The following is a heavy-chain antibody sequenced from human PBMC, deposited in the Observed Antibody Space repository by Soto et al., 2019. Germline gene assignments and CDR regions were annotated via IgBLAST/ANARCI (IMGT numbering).Heavy chain of an antibody. J-gene: IGHJ6*03. CDR3: ARGYYYYMDV. CDR2: IKQDGSEK. CDR1: GSTFSSYW. Sequence: GGSLRLSCAASGSTFSSYWMSWVRQAPGKGLEWVANIKQDGSEKYYVDSVKGRFTISRDNAKNSLYLQMNSLRDEDTAVYYCARGYYYYMDVWGKGTTVTVSS. V-gene: IGHV3-7*04.